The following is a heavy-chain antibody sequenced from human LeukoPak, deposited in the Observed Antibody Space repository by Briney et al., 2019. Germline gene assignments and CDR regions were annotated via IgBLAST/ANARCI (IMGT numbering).Heavy chain of an antibody. CDR2: ISAYNGNT. CDR3: ARDLGWRDSSGSSDC. V-gene: IGHV1-18*01. CDR1: GYTFTSYG. Sequence: GASVKVSCKASGYTFTSYGISWVRQAPGQGLEWMGWISAYNGNTNYAQKLQGRVTMTTDTSTSTAYMELRSLRSDDTAVYYCARDLGWRDSSGSSDCWGQGTLVTVSS. J-gene: IGHJ4*02. D-gene: IGHD3-22*01.